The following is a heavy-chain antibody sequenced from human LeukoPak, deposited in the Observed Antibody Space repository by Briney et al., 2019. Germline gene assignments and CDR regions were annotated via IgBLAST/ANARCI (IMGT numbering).Heavy chain of an antibody. CDR3: ARGDRTTELRYFDWLLPLYYFDY. CDR2: INPSGGST. V-gene: IGHV1-46*01. J-gene: IGHJ4*02. D-gene: IGHD3-9*01. Sequence: GASVKVSCKSSGYTFTSHYMHWVRQAPGQGLEWMGIINPSGGSTSYAQKFQGRVTMTRDMSTSTVYMELSSLRSEDTAVYYCARGDRTTELRYFDWLLPLYYFDYWGQGTLVTVSS. CDR1: GYTFTSHY.